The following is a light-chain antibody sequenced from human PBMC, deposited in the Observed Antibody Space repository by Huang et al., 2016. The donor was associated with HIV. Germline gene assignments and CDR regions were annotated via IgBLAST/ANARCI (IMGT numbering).Light chain of an antibody. CDR3: QQFNNWPPT. CDR1: QSVSSN. J-gene: IGKJ1*01. Sequence: EIVMTQSPATVSVSPGERATLSCRASQSVSSNLAWYQQQPGQAPRLLIFGASGRATGVPARFSGSGSGTEFTLTISSLQSEDFAVYYCQQFNNWPPTFGQGTKVEI. CDR2: GAS. V-gene: IGKV3-15*01.